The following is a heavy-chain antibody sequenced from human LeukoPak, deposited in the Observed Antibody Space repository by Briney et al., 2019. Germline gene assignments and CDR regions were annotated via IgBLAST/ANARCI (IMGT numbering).Heavy chain of an antibody. CDR1: GFTFSSYA. CDR2: ISGAGGTT. D-gene: IGHD3-10*01. J-gene: IGHJ4*02. V-gene: IGHV3-23*01. CDR3: AKGRLLWFGELPDF. Sequence: EGSLRLSCAASGFTFSSYAMSWVRQAPGKGLEWVSSISGAGGTTGYADSVKGRFTTSRDNAKNTLYLQMNSLRAEDTALYYCAKGRLLWFGELPDFWGQGTLVTVSS.